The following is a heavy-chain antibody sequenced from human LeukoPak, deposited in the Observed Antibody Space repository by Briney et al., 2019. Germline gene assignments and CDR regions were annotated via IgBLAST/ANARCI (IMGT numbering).Heavy chain of an antibody. Sequence: NPSETLSLTCAVYGGSFSDFYCTWIRQPPGKGLEWIGEINHSGNTKYNPSLKSRVTILLDTSKNQFSLKVRSVTAADTAVYYCATTRGVINLDGYHYYIDVWGKGTTVTVSS. CDR1: GGSFSDFY. CDR2: INHSGNT. J-gene: IGHJ6*03. D-gene: IGHD3-10*01. V-gene: IGHV4-34*01. CDR3: ATTRGVINLDGYHYYIDV.